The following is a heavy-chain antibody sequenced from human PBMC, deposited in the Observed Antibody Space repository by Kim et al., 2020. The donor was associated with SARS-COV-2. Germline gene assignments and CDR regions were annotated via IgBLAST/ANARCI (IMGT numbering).Heavy chain of an antibody. CDR2: ISSGGITT. CDR1: GFTFSNYA. D-gene: IGHD2-2*01. V-gene: IGHV3-23*01. CDR3: AKGTTSTTYSATDY. Sequence: GGTLRLSCAASGFTFSNYAMSGVRQAPGRGLEWVSTISSGGITTYYADSVKGRFTISRENSKNTLSLQMNSLRAEDTAVYYCAKGTTSTTYSATDYWGQGTLVTVSS. J-gene: IGHJ4*02.